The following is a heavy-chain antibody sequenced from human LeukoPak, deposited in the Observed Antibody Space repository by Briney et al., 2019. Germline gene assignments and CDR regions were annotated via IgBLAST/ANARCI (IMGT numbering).Heavy chain of an antibody. CDR1: GYTFTGYY. Sequence: ASVKVSCKASGYTFTGYYMHWVRQAPGQGLEWMGWINPNSGGTNYAQKFQGRVTMTRDTSISTAYMELGRLRSDDTAVYYCARVRVRPPYYYGSGSFYSEMGYWGQGTLVTVSS. J-gene: IGHJ4*02. CDR3: ARVRVRPPYYYGSGSFYSEMGY. CDR2: INPNSGGT. D-gene: IGHD3-10*01. V-gene: IGHV1-2*02.